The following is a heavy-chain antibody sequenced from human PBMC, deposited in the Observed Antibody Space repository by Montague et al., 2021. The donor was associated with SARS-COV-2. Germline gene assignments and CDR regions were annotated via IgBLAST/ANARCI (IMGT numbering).Heavy chain of an antibody. V-gene: IGHV3-30-3*01. CDR2: ISYDGSNK. CDR3: AREDPCFDAFDI. Sequence: SLRLSCAASGFTFSSYAMHWVRQAPGKGLEWVAVISYDGSNKYYADSVKGRFTISRDNSKNTLYLQMSSLRAEDTAVYYCAREDPCFDAFDIWGQGTMVTVSS. CDR1: GFTFSSYA. J-gene: IGHJ3*02.